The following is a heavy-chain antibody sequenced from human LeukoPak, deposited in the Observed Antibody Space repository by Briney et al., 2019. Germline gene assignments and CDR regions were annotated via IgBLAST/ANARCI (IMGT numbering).Heavy chain of an antibody. CDR2: IYYSGST. Sequence: NPSETLSLTCTDSGGSISSFYWSWIRQPPGKALEWIGYIYYSGSTNYNPSLKSRVTISVDTSKNQFSLKLTSVIAADTAMYYCARGHGYSHGQPLDYWGQGTLVTVSS. CDR3: ARGHGYSHGQPLDY. CDR1: GGSISSFY. J-gene: IGHJ4*02. V-gene: IGHV4-59*01. D-gene: IGHD5-18*01.